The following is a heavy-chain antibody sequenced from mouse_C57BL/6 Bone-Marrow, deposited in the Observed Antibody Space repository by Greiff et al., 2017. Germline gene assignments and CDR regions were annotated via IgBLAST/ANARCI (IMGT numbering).Heavy chain of an antibody. D-gene: IGHD3-2*02. CDR1: YTFTDYYM. V-gene: IGHV1-83*01. J-gene: IGHJ4*01. CDR3: RTLRQLRLRMDY. CDR2: YPGSGNTY. Sequence: VQLKQSGPELVKPGASVKMSCKASGYTFTDYYMHWVKQKPGKGLEWIGEIYPGSGNTYYNEKFKGKDTLTADTSSSTAYMQLSSLTSEDSAVYFCARTLRQLRLRMDYWGQGTSVTVSS.